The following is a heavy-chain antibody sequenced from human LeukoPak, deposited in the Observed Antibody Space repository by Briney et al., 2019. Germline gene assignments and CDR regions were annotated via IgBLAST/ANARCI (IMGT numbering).Heavy chain of an antibody. Sequence: PGGSLRLSCAASGFTFSSYVMNWVRQAPGKGLEWVSAGVLGWVSTIGGNGLSTYYADSVKGRFTISRDNSKNTLYLQMNSLRADDTAIYYCARDFGTTLAPSYWGQGTLVTVSS. J-gene: IGHJ4*02. CDR2: GVLGWVSTIGGNGLST. V-gene: IGHV3-23*01. CDR1: GFTFSSYV. D-gene: IGHD1-1*01. CDR3: ARDFGTTLAPSY.